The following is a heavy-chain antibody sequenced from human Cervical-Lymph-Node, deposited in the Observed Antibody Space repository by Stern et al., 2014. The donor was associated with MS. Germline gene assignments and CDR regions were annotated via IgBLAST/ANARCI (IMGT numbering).Heavy chain of an antibody. D-gene: IGHD3-3*01. J-gene: IGHJ4*02. CDR2: IHPNSGGT. CDR3: ARDDSLYYDFWSGWALFDY. CDR1: GYTFTGYY. Sequence: VQLVESGAEVKKPGASVKVSCKASGYTFTGYYMHWVRQAPGQGLEWMGWIHPNSGGTNYAQKFQGRVTMTRDTSISTAYMELSRLRSDDTAVYYCARDDSLYYDFWSGWALFDYWGQGTLVTVSS. V-gene: IGHV1-2*02.